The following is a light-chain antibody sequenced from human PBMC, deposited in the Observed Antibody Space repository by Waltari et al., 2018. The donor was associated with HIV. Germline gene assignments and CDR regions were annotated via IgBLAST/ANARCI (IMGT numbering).Light chain of an antibody. V-gene: IGLV1-44*01. CDR1: RSNIGTYD. Sequence: QSVVTQSPPTSGTPGQTVTISCSGRRSNIGTYDVSWYFHVPGEVPRLLIHSYRYRPSGVPDRFSGSESGTSASLTISNLQSEDEGTYYCAVWDDGLKEIFFGGGT. CDR2: SYR. CDR3: AVWDDGLKEIF. J-gene: IGLJ2*01.